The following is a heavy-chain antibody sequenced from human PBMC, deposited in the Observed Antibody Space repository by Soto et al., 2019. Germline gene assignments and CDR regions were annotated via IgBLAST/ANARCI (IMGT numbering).Heavy chain of an antibody. CDR3: ATWEKSGQPPYPDDY. J-gene: IGHJ4*02. V-gene: IGHV1-24*01. CDR1: GYTLTELS. CDR2: FDPEDGET. D-gene: IGHD3-3*01. Sequence: ASVKVSCKVSGYTLTELSMHWVRQAPGKGLEWMGGFDPEDGETIYAQKFQGRVTMTEDTSTDTAYMELSSLRSEDTAVYYCATWEKSGQPPYPDDYWGQGTLVTVSS.